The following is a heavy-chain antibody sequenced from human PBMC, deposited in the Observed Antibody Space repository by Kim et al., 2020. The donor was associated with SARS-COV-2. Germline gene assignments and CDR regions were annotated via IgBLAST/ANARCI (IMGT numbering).Heavy chain of an antibody. V-gene: IGHV3-49*04. D-gene: IGHD3-22*01. CDR3: TRAKEDYYDSPAGY. CDR2: IRRIGNGGST. CDR1: GFTFGDYA. Sequence: GGSLRLSCTGSGFTFGDYAMSWVRQAPGKGLEWVGFIRRIGNGGSTAYAASVKGRFTISRDDSKSLTYLQMNSLKTEDTAVYYCTRAKEDYYDSPAGYWGQGTLVAVSS. J-gene: IGHJ4*02.